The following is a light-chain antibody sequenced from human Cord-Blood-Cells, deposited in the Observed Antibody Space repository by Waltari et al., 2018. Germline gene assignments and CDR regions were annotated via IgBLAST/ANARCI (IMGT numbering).Light chain of an antibody. CDR2: DVS. Sequence: QSALTQPRSVSGSPGQSVTISCTGTSSDVGGYNYVSWYQQHPDKAPKLMIYDVSKRPPGVPDRFSGSKPGNAASLPFSGLQAGDEVDYSCCSYAGSYTYVFETGTKVTIL. V-gene: IGLV2-11*01. CDR3: CSYAGSYTYV. CDR1: SSDVGGYNY. J-gene: IGLJ1*01.